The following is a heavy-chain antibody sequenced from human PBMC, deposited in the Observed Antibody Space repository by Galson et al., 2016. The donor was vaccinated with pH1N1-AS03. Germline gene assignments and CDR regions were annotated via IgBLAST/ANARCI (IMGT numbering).Heavy chain of an antibody. D-gene: IGHD3-22*01. V-gene: IGHV3-74*01. CDR1: EFTFSSKW. J-gene: IGHJ3*01. Sequence: SLRLSCAASEFTFSSKWMHWVRQAPGKGPVWVSRINADGSITSYADSVKGRFTISRDNAKNTVYLQMNSLRAEDRAVYYCARQDSSGYFHGLDVWGRGTTVTVSS. CDR3: ARQDSSGYFHGLDV. CDR2: INADGSIT.